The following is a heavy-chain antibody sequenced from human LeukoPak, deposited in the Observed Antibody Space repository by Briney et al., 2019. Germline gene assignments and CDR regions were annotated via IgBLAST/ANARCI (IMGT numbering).Heavy chain of an antibody. CDR2: VTTTAGGETV. CDR1: GFIFNKAW. D-gene: IGHD4-11*01. J-gene: IGHJ4*02. V-gene: IGHV3-15*01. CDR3: TAGLGKTDDDS. Sequence: GGSLRLSCEGSGFIFNKAWMSWIRQAPGKGLEWVGRVTTTAGGETVDYAAPVRGRFTISRDDSKSTVYLHMNSLESEDTAIYYCTAGLGKTDDDSWGQGTLVTVSS.